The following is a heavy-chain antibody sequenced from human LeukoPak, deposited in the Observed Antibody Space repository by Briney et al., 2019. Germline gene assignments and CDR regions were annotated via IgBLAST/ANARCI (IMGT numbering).Heavy chain of an antibody. Sequence: PSETLSLTCTVSLDSTSSYFLSWVRQPPGKGLEWIGEIHRSGSPNYNPSLQSRVTISIDRSRNQIALELSSVTAADTAVYYCAREILGGFNPGAYWGQGTLVTVSS. D-gene: IGHD1-14*01. V-gene: IGHV4-59*12. CDR1: LDSTSSYF. CDR3: AREILGGFNPGAY. J-gene: IGHJ4*02. CDR2: IHRSGSP.